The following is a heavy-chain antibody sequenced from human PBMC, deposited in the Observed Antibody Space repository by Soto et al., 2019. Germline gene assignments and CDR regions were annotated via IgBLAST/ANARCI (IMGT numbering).Heavy chain of an antibody. CDR1: GGSISSGDYY. CDR3: PRDRSNNWFDP. Sequence: SETLSLTCTVSGGSISSGDYYWSWIRQPPGKGLEWIGYIYYSGSTYYNPSLKSRVTISVDTSKNQFSLKLSSVTAADTAVYYCPRDRSNNWFDPWGQGTLVTVYS. J-gene: IGHJ5*02. V-gene: IGHV4-30-4*01. D-gene: IGHD3-10*01. CDR2: IYYSGST.